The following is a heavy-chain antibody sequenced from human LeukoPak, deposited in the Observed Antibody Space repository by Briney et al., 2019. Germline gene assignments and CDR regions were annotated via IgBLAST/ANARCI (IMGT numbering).Heavy chain of an antibody. J-gene: IGHJ2*01. CDR2: IKSDGSST. V-gene: IGHV3-74*01. CDR3: ARDQTYGDYWYFDL. Sequence: GGSLRLSCAASGFTFSSYWMHWVRQVPGKGLVWVSRIKSDGSSTTYADSVKGRFTIYRDNAKNTLYLQMNSLRAEDTAVYYCARDQTYGDYWYFDLWGRGTLVTVSS. CDR1: GFTFSSYW. D-gene: IGHD4-17*01.